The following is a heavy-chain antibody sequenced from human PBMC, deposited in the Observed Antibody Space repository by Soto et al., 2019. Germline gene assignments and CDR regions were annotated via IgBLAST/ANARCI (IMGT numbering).Heavy chain of an antibody. V-gene: IGHV4-31*03. CDR1: GGSISSGGYY. CDR3: ERGGAKLLINTYYFDY. CDR2: IYYSGST. Sequence: SETLSLTCTVPGGSISSGGYYWSWIRQHPGKGPEWIGYIYYSGSTYYNPSLKSRVTISVDTSKNQFSLKLSSVTAADTAVYYCERGGAKLLINTYYFDYWGQGNLVTVSS. J-gene: IGHJ4*02. D-gene: IGHD3-16*01.